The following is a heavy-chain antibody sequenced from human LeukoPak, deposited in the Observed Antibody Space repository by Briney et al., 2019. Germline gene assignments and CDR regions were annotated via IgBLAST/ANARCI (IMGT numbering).Heavy chain of an antibody. V-gene: IGHV4-38-2*02. J-gene: IGHJ4*02. CDR1: GYSISTGYY. Sequence: SETLSLTCTVSGYSISTGYYWDWIRQPPGKGLEWIGTFYHGGSTYYNPSLKSRVTISVDTSKNHFSLNLTSVTAADTAVYFCARRAYSAAYWKHFDYWGQGTLVTVSS. CDR3: ARRAYSAAYWKHFDY. D-gene: IGHD1-1*01. CDR2: FYHGGST.